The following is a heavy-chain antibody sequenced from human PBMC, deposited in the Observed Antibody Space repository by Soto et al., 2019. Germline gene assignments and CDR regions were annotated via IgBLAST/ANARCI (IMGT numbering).Heavy chain of an antibody. V-gene: IGHV1-18*01. CDR3: VRDRGTVLASPVTLETPIRFDP. Sequence: QVQLVQSGAEVKKPGASVKVSCKASGYTFTNYGISWVRQAPGQGLGWMGWISAYNGDTKYAENLQGRVTTTTDTSTSTAYMELRSLRSDDTAVYYCVRDRGTVLASPVTLETPIRFDPWGQETLVTVPS. J-gene: IGHJ5*02. D-gene: IGHD3-3*01. CDR1: GYTFTNYG. CDR2: ISAYNGDT.